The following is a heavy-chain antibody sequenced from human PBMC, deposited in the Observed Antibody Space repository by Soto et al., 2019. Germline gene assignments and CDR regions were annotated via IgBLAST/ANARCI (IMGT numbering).Heavy chain of an antibody. D-gene: IGHD3-22*01. V-gene: IGHV3-23*01. J-gene: IGHJ4*02. CDR1: GFTFSSYA. CDR2: ISGSSLKV. CDR3: AKDRPPYYDSSAYRGFFDF. Sequence: GGSLRLSCVGSGFTFSSYAMSWVRQAPGKGPEWVAGISGSSLKVSYRDSVKGRFTISRDNSKNTLFLQLNSLRADDTAIYFCAKDRPPYYDSSAYRGFFDFWGQGTLVTVSS.